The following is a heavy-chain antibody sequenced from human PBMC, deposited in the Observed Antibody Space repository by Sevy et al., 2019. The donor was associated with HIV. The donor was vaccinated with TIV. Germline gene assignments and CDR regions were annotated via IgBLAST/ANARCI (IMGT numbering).Heavy chain of an antibody. Sequence: ASVKVSCKASRYTFTSYEINWVRQASGQGLEWMGWVIPNSGKTSYAQKFQGRVAMTRSTSTSTAYMELRSLRPDDTATYYCAALVSCGGDCYHLHYWGQGTLVTVSS. D-gene: IGHD2-21*02. CDR1: RYTFTSYE. CDR2: VIPNSGKT. J-gene: IGHJ4*02. CDR3: AALVSCGGDCYHLHY. V-gene: IGHV1-8*01.